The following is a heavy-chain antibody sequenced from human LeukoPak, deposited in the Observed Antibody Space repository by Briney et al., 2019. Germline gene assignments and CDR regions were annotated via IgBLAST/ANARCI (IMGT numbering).Heavy chain of an antibody. Sequence: ASVKVSCKASGYTFTSYAMHWVRQAPGHRLERMGWINAGNGNTKYSQKFQGRVTITGDTSASTAYMELSSLRSEDTAVYYCARDCPYPARRYSYGPPGGALDYWGQGTLVTVSS. CDR2: INAGNGNT. CDR1: GYTFTSYA. D-gene: IGHD5-18*01. CDR3: ARDCPYPARRYSYGPPGGALDY. J-gene: IGHJ4*02. V-gene: IGHV1-3*01.